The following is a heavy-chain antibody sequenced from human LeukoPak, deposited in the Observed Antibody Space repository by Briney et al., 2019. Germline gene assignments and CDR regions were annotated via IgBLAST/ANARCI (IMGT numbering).Heavy chain of an antibody. CDR3: AREGYFDWLSPPTDAFDI. CDR2: INSDGSST. CDR1: GFTFSSYW. D-gene: IGHD3-9*01. J-gene: IGHJ3*02. Sequence: GGSLRLSCAPSGFTFSSYWMHWVRQAPGKGLVWVSRINSDGSSTSYADSVKGRFTISRDNAKNTLYLQMNSLRAEDTAVYYCAREGYFDWLSPPTDAFDIWGQGTMVTVSS. V-gene: IGHV3-74*01.